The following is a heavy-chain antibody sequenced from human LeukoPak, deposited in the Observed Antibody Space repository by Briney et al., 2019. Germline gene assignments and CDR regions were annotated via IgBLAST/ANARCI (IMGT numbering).Heavy chain of an antibody. CDR2: IKQDGSEE. J-gene: IGHJ4*02. Sequence: GGSLRLSCAASGFTFSNYWMSWVRQAPGKGLEWVANIKQDGSEEYYVDSVKGRFTISRDNAKNSLYLQLNSLRAEDTAVYYCARASGSYYKFDYWGQGTLVTVSS. V-gene: IGHV3-7*04. D-gene: IGHD1-26*01. CDR1: GFTFSNYW. CDR3: ARASGSYYKFDY.